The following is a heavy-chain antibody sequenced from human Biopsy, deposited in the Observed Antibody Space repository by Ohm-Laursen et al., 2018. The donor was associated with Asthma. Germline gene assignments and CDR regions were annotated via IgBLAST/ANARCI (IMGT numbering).Heavy chain of an antibody. V-gene: IGHV1-69*13. CDR1: GGTFNTYV. Sequence: PSVKASGNSLGGTFNTYVIGWSHQAPGQGLDWMGGINPALGTTTYPQKFQDRVTIPADDSTSTVYMELSSLRSEDTAVYYCARKAGSCISRTCYSLDFWGQGTLVTVSS. CDR3: ARKAGSCISRTCYSLDF. CDR2: INPALGTT. J-gene: IGHJ4*02. D-gene: IGHD2-2*01.